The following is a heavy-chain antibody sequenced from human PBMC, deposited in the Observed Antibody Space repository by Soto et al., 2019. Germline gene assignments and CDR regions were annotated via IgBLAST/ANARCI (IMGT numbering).Heavy chain of an antibody. CDR1: GGSISSSNW. V-gene: IGHV4-4*02. Sequence: SETLSLTCAVSGGSISSSNWWSWVRQPPGKGLEWIGEIYHSGSTNYNPSLKSRVTISVDKSKNQFSLQLNSVTPEDTAVYYWARDLVVATIWNWFDPWGQGTLVTVSS. CDR3: ARDLVVATIWNWFDP. D-gene: IGHD5-12*01. J-gene: IGHJ5*02. CDR2: IYHSGST.